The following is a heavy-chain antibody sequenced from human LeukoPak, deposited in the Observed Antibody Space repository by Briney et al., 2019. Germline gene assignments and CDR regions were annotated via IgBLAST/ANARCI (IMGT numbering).Heavy chain of an antibody. Sequence: RGSLRLSCAPPGYTFSSYAMDWGRHAPGKGVEWVSHISGSGGSTYYAESVKGRYTVSRDNPKNTLYLQTNSLRAEDTAVYYCAKPSCTSTSCFRFAPWGQGTLVTVSS. CDR1: GYTFSSYA. D-gene: IGHD2-2*01. V-gene: IGHV3-23*01. CDR3: AKPSCTSTSCFRFAP. CDR2: ISGSGGST. J-gene: IGHJ5*02.